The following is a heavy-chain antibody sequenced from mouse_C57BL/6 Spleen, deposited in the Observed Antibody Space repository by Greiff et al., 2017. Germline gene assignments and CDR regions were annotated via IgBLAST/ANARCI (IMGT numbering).Heavy chain of an antibody. CDR2: ITPNTGGT. CDR3: ARVDCAWFAD. CDR1: GYTFTDYN. V-gene: IGHV1-18*01. Sequence: EVQLPPSGPELVKPGASVKIPCKASGYTFTDYNMDWVKQSHGKSLEWIGDITPNTGGTIYNQKFKGKATLTVDKSSSTAYMERRSLTSGDTAFYYCARVDCAWFADGGQGTLVTVSA. J-gene: IGHJ3*01.